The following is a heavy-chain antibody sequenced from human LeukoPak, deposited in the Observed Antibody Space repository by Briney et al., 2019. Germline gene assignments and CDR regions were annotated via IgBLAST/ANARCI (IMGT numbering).Heavy chain of an antibody. Sequence: GGSLRLSCAASGFTFSSYAMHWVRQAPGKGLEWVAVISYDGSNKYYADSVKGRFTISRDNSKNTLYLQMNSLRAEDTAVYYCARVTILEWLDYFDYWGQGTLVTVSS. J-gene: IGHJ4*02. CDR3: ARVTILEWLDYFDY. V-gene: IGHV3-30*14. CDR1: GFTFSSYA. CDR2: ISYDGSNK. D-gene: IGHD3-3*01.